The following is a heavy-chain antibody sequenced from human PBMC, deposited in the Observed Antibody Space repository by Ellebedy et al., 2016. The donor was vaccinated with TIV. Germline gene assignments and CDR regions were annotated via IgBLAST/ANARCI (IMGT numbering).Heavy chain of an antibody. CDR2: ISTGSYYA. CDR1: GFTFSDYS. D-gene: IGHD3-22*01. CDR3: ARDIHYYDSSGYYFWFDP. J-gene: IGHJ5*02. V-gene: IGHV3-21*01. Sequence: GESLKISCTVSGFTFSDYSINWVRQAPGKGLEWISSISTGSYYAYYADSVKGRFTISRDNAKNSLYLQMNSLRAEDTAVYYCARDIHYYDSSGYYFWFDPWGQGTLVSVSS.